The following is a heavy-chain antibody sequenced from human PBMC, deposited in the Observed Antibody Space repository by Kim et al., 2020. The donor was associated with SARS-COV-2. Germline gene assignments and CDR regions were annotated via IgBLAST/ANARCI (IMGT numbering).Heavy chain of an antibody. CDR1: GFIFSNYG. V-gene: IGHV3-30*18. D-gene: IGHD6-6*01. J-gene: IGHJ4*02. CDR3: AKDRAEYSSIYYFDY. CDR2: ISYDGNNK. Sequence: GGSLRLSCAASGFIFSNYGIHWVRQAPGKGLEWVAVISYDGNNKYYADSVKGRFTISRDSSKNTVNLQMNSLRAEDTAVYYCAKDRAEYSSIYYFDYWGQGTLVTVSS.